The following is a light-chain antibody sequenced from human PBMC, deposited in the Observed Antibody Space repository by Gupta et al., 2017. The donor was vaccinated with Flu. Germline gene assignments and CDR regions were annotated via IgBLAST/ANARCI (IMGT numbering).Light chain of an antibody. CDR2: AAS. Sequence: DIQMTQSPSSLSASVGDKVTITCRASQGISSYLNWYQQKPGKAPKLLIYAASNLQSGVTSRFSGSGSGTDFTLTISRLQPEDFAIYSCQQSYSLYTFGQGTKLEI. J-gene: IGKJ2*01. CDR3: QQSYSLYT. CDR1: QGISSY. V-gene: IGKV1-39*01.